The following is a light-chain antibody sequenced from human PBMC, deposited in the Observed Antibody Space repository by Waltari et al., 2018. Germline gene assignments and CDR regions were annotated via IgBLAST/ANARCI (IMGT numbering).Light chain of an antibody. J-gene: IGLJ1*01. V-gene: IGLV2-14*01. CDR2: EVS. Sequence: QSALTQPASVSGSPGQSITISCTGTSSDVASYNYVSWYQQHPGKAPKLMIYEVSNRPSGVSDRFSGSKSGNTASLTISGLQAEDEAVYFCSSYTSSSTLGVFGTGTKVTVL. CDR1: SSDVASYNY. CDR3: SSYTSSSTLGV.